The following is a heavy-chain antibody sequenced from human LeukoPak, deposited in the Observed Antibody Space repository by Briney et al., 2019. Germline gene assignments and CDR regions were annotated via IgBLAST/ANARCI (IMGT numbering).Heavy chain of an antibody. J-gene: IGHJ4*02. CDR1: GGSFSGYY. V-gene: IGHV4-59*01. CDR2: IYYTGKT. Sequence: MPSETLSLTCAVYGGSFSGYYWSWIRQPPGKALEWIGYIYYTGKTYYNPSLEGRVTILVDTSRNHFSVKLSSVTAADTAVYYCARSQNYYGSGDYWSQGTLVTVSS. D-gene: IGHD3-10*01. CDR3: ARSQNYYGSGDY.